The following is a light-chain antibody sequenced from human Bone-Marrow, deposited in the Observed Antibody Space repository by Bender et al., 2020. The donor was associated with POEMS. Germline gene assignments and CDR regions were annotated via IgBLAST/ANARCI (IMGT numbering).Light chain of an antibody. CDR3: CSYAGSSTFVV. Sequence: QSALTQPASVSGSPGQSITISCTGTSSDVGSYNLVSWYQQHPGKAPKLMIYAVTKRPSGVSNRFSGSKSDNTASLTISGLQAEDEADFYCCSYAGSSTFVVFGGGTKLTVL. J-gene: IGLJ2*01. CDR2: AVT. CDR1: SSDVGSYNL. V-gene: IGLV2-23*02.